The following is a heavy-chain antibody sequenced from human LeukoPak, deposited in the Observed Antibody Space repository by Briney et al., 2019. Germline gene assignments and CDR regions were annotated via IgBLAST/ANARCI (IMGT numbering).Heavy chain of an antibody. J-gene: IGHJ3*02. D-gene: IGHD7-27*01. Sequence: GGSLRLSCAVSGFTFSSYWMHWVRQAPGKGLVWVSRINSDGSSTRYADSVKGRFTISRDNAKNTLYLQMNSLRAEDTAVYYCARDGDGRFDAFDIWGQGTMVTVSS. CDR2: INSDGSST. CDR1: GFTFSSYW. V-gene: IGHV3-74*01. CDR3: ARDGDGRFDAFDI.